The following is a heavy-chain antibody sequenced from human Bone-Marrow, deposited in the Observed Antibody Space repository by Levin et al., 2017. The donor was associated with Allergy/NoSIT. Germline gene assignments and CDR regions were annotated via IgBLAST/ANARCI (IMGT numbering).Heavy chain of an antibody. V-gene: IGHV1-69*02. J-gene: IGHJ3*01. CDR2: IIPMPGIT. D-gene: IGHD3-22*01. Sequence: KISCKASGGSFSSYPINWVRQAPGQGLEWMGRIIPMPGITNYTQNFQERVTITADRSTSTAYMELSSLRAEDTAVYYCAGAFYYDSSGNYRSAFDLWGQGTRVTASS. CDR1: GGSFSSYP. CDR3: AGAFYYDSSGNYRSAFDL.